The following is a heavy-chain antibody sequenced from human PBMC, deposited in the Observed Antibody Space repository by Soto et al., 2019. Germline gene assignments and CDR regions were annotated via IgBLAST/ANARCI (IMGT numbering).Heavy chain of an antibody. CDR3: ARGYYYDSGGYYGPLCY. J-gene: IGHJ4*02. V-gene: IGHV3-74*01. CDR1: GFTFSSYW. CDR2: INSDGSST. Sequence: GGSLRLSCAASGFTFSSYWMHWVRQAPGKGLVWVSRINSDGSSTSYADSVKGRFTISRDNAKNTLYLQMNSLRAEDTAVYYCARGYYYDSGGYYGPLCYWGQGTLVTVSS. D-gene: IGHD3-22*01.